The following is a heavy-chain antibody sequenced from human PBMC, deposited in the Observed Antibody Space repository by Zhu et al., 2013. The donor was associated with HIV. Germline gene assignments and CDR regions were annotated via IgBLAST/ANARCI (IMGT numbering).Heavy chain of an antibody. Sequence: QVQLMQSGPQMKNPGASVRMSCKTSGYIFADFYLHWVRQGPGQELQYLGNVNPYDGRTYVARKLEGRISVTRDMSTSTVSMEIIDLTYEDTAIYYCARGHDRVRHWGHFDEWGQGTLITVS. D-gene: IGHD3-16*01. V-gene: IGHV1-46*04. CDR3: ARGHDRVRHWGHFDE. CDR1: GYIFADFY. J-gene: IGHJ4*02. CDR2: VNPYDGRT.